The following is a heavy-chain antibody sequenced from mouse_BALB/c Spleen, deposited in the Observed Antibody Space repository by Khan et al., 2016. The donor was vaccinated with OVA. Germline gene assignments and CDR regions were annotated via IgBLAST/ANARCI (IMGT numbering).Heavy chain of an antibody. J-gene: IGHJ3*01. V-gene: IGHV1S81*02. CDR2: INPSNGGT. D-gene: IGHD2-2*01. CDR1: GYTFTSYY. CDR3: TRSGYGSFAY. Sequence: VELVESGAELVKPGASVRLSCKASGYTFTSYYLYWVKQRPGQGLEWIGDINPSNGGTNFNEKFKTKATLTVDKSSSTAYMQLNSLTSEDSAVYYGTRSGYGSFAYWGQGTLVTVSA.